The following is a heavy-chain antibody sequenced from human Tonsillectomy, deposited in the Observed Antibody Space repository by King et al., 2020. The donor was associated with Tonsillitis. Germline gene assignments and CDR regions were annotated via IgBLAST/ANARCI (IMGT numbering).Heavy chain of an antibody. CDR1: GFTFSSYA. CDR2: ISGSGGST. J-gene: IGHJ6*02. Sequence: VQLVESGGGLVQPGGSLRLSCAASGFTFSSYAMSWVRQAPGKGLEWVSAISGSGGSTYYADSVKGRFTISRDNSKNTLYLQMNSLRAEDTAVYYCAKFGGSGSYYSYYGMDVWGQGTTVTVSS. CDR3: AKFGGSGSYYSYYGMDV. D-gene: IGHD3-10*01. V-gene: IGHV3-23*04.